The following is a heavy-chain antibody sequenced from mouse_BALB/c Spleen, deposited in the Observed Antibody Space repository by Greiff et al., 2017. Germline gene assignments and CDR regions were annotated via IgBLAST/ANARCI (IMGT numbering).Heavy chain of an antibody. CDR1: GFTFSDYY. CDR3: AREGGNYPAWFAY. Sequence: EVKLVESGGGLVKPGGSLKLSCAASGFTFSDYYMYWVRQTPEKRLEWVATISDGGSYTYYPDSVKGRFTISRDNAKNNLYLQMSSLKSEDTAMYYCAREGGNYPAWFAYWGQGTLVTVSA. CDR2: ISDGGSYT. D-gene: IGHD2-1*01. J-gene: IGHJ3*01. V-gene: IGHV5-4*02.